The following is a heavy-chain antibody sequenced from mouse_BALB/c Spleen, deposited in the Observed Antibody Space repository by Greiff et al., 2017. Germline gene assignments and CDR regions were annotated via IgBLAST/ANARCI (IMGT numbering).Heavy chain of an antibody. CDR1: GFTFSSYT. Sequence: EVKLVESGGGLVQPGGSLKLSCAASGFTFSSYTMSWVRQTPEKGLEWVAYISSGSSTIYYADTVKGRFTISRDNPKNTLFLQMTSLRSEDTAMYYCARSDGYDFDYWGQGTTLTVSS. CDR2: ISSGSSTI. V-gene: IGHV5-17*02. CDR3: ARSDGYDFDY. J-gene: IGHJ2*01. D-gene: IGHD2-2*01.